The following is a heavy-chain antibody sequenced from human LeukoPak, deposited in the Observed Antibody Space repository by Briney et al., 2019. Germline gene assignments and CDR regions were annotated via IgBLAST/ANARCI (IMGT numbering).Heavy chain of an antibody. CDR2: INPNSGGT. J-gene: IGHJ5*02. CDR3: ARSTLNGVNWFDP. V-gene: IGHV1-2*02. CDR1: GYTFTGYY. D-gene: IGHD2-8*01. Sequence: ASVKVSCKTSGYTFTGYYMHWVRQVPGQGLERMGWINPNSGGTNYAQKFQGRVTMTRDTSISTAYMELSRLRSDDTAVYYCARSTLNGVNWFDPWGQGTLVTVSS.